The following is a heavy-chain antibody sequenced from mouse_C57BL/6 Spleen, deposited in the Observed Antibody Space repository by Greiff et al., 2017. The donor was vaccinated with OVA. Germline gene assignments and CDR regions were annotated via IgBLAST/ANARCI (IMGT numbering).Heavy chain of an antibody. Sequence: EVMLVESGEGLVKPGGSLKLSCAASGFTFSSYAMSWVRQTPEKRLEWVAYISSGGDYIYYADTVKGRFTISRDNARNTLYLQMSSLKSEDTAMYYCTRDRGYGSSYYAMDYWGQGTSVTVSS. CDR3: TRDRGYGSSYYAMDY. J-gene: IGHJ4*01. CDR2: ISSGGDYI. D-gene: IGHD1-1*01. CDR1: GFTFSSYA. V-gene: IGHV5-9-1*02.